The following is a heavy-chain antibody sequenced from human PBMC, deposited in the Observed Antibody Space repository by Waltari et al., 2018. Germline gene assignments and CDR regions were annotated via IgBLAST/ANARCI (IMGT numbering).Heavy chain of an antibody. V-gene: IGHV3-48*04. Sequence: EVQLVESGGGLVQHGGSLRLSCAASGFTFSTSIMYWVRQEPGKGLEGVSYIRSSSSTRYYAASVKGRFTFSRDNAKNSLYLQMNSLRAEDTAVYYCARDNDYYFDYWGQGTLVTVSS. J-gene: IGHJ4*02. CDR1: GFTFSTSI. CDR2: IRSSSSTR. D-gene: IGHD2-21*02. CDR3: ARDNDYYFDY.